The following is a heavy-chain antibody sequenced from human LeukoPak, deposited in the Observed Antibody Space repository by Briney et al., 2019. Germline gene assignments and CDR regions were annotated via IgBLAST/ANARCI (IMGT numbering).Heavy chain of an antibody. J-gene: IGHJ3*02. CDR3: SRGKAGDSGGHRAFDI. V-gene: IGHV1-8*01. Sequence: ASVKVSCKASGYTFAAYDINWVRQATGQGLEWMGWMNPNSGNTGYAQKFQGSVTITRNTSISTAYMDFSNLRPEATAVYYCSRGKAGDSGGHRAFDIWGQGTVVIVSS. CDR1: GYTFAAYD. CDR2: MNPNSGNT. D-gene: IGHD2-15*01.